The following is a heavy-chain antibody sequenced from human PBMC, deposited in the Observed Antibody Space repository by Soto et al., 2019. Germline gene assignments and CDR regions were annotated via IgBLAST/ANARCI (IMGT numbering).Heavy chain of an antibody. J-gene: IGHJ3*01. CDR1: GGSISSGTFY. D-gene: IGHD1-1*01. CDR3: ARDSTTRGEGDVXDV. CDR2: MFHSGNT. V-gene: IGHV4-30-4*01. Sequence: QVQLQESGPGLVRPSQTLSLTCTVSGGSISSGTFYWSWIRQPPGKGLEWIGYMFHSGNTYYNPSLXSRVTISVDTSKNQFSLKLSSVTAADXXXXXCARDSTTRGEGDVXDVWGPGT.